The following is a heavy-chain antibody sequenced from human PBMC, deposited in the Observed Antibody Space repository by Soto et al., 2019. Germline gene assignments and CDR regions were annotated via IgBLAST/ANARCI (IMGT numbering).Heavy chain of an antibody. D-gene: IGHD6-6*01. Sequence: PGGSLRPSCPAFGFTFGDYAMSWFRQAHGKGLEWVGFIRSKAYGGTTEYAAAVTGRLTISRDDSTSIAYRNMNSTKNTDTEVHYCTRDPGSSSPRGDYYYGLDVWGQGTPVTVSS. CDR2: IRSKAYGGTT. V-gene: IGHV3-49*03. CDR3: TRDPGSSSPRGDYYYGLDV. J-gene: IGHJ6*02. CDR1: GFTFGDYA.